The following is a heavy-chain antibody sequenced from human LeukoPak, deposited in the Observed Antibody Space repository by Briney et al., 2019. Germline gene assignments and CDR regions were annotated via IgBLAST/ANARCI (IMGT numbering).Heavy chain of an antibody. CDR3: ARVSSSWISDAFDL. CDR1: GFTFSSYS. CDR2: ISTSGYTI. V-gene: IGHV3-48*04. J-gene: IGHJ3*01. D-gene: IGHD5-12*01. Sequence: GGSLRLSCAASGFTFSSYSMNWVRQAPGKGLEWVSYISTSGYTIYYADSVQGRFTISRDNAENSLYLQMDSLRAEDTAVYYCARVSSSWISDAFDLWGQGTMVTVSS.